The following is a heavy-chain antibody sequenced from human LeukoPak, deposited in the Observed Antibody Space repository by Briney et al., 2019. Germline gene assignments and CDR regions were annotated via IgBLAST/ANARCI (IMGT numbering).Heavy chain of an antibody. Sequence: GGSLRLSCAASGFTFSSYWMSWVRQAPGKGLEWVANIKQDGSEKYYVDSVKGRFTISRDNSKNTLYLQMNSLRAEDTAVYYCARVSTYYDSSGYFDYWGQGTLVTVSS. CDR3: ARVSTYYDSSGYFDY. CDR1: GFTFSSYW. V-gene: IGHV3-7*01. D-gene: IGHD3-22*01. CDR2: IKQDGSEK. J-gene: IGHJ4*02.